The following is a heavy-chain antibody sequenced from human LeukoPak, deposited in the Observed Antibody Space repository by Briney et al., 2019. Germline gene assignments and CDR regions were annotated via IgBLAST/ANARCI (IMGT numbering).Heavy chain of an antibody. D-gene: IGHD6-19*01. Sequence: GGSLRLSCAASGFTFSSYWMSWVRQAPGKGLEWVANIKQDGSEKYYVDSVKGRFTISRDNAKNSLYLQMNSLRAEDTAVYYCARELKGIAVALDYWGQGTPVTVSS. CDR1: GFTFSSYW. J-gene: IGHJ4*02. V-gene: IGHV3-7*03. CDR3: ARELKGIAVALDY. CDR2: IKQDGSEK.